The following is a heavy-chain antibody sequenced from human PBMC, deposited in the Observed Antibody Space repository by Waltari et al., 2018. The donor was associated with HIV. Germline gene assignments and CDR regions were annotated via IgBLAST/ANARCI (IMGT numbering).Heavy chain of an antibody. V-gene: IGHV3-21*01. CDR1: GFTFNTYS. J-gene: IGHJ3*02. D-gene: IGHD2-2*01. Sequence: EVQLVESGGGLVKPGGSLRLSCAASGFTFNTYSMNWVRQAPGKGLEWVSAITSSSTYKYYADSVKGRFTISRDNAKNSLYLQMNSLRAEDTAVYYCARGYCRSASCYGGDDAFDIWGQGTMVTVSS. CDR2: ITSSSTYK. CDR3: ARGYCRSASCYGGDDAFDI.